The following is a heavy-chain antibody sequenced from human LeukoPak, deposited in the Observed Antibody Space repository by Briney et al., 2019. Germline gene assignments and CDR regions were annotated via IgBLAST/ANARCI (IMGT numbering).Heavy chain of an antibody. CDR1: GFTFSSYS. Sequence: PGGSLRLSCAASGFTFSSYSMTWVRQAPGKGLEWVSSISSSSSYIYYADSVKGRFTISRDNAKNSLYLQTNSLRAEDTAVYYCAKDHSKGATGYWGQGTLVTVSS. D-gene: IGHD1-26*01. CDR2: ISSSSSYI. V-gene: IGHV3-21*04. J-gene: IGHJ4*02. CDR3: AKDHSKGATGY.